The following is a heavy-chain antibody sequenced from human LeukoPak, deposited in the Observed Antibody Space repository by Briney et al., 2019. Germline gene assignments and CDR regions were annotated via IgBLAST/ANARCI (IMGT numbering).Heavy chain of an antibody. V-gene: IGHV5-51*01. Sequence: GESLKISCKGSGYSFTSYWIGWVRQMPGKGLELMGIIYPGDSDTRYSPSFQGQVTISADKSISTAYLQWSSLKASDTAMYYCASPYGGYCSSTSCYNTNDAFDIWGQGTMVTVSS. J-gene: IGHJ3*02. CDR2: IYPGDSDT. CDR3: ASPYGGYCSSTSCYNTNDAFDI. D-gene: IGHD2-2*01. CDR1: GYSFTSYW.